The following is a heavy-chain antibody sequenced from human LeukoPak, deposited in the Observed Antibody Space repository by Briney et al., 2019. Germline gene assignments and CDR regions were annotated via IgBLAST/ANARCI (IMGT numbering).Heavy chain of an antibody. CDR1: GFTFSSYW. Sequence: PGGSLRLSCAASGFTFSSYWMTWVRQGPGKGLEWVANIKPDGSLIYYVDSVKGRFTISRDNAKNSLYLQMNSLRAEDTAVYYCAKTSLVEENDYWGQGTLVTVSS. CDR3: AKTSLVEENDY. J-gene: IGHJ4*02. CDR2: IKPDGSLI. V-gene: IGHV3-7*01.